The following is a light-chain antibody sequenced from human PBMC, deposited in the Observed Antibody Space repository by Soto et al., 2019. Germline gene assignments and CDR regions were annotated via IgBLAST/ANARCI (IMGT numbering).Light chain of an antibody. CDR1: QSVNSY. CDR2: DAS. V-gene: IGKV3-11*01. CDR3: QQRSNWELT. J-gene: IGKJ4*01. Sequence: EIVLTQSPATLSLSPGERATLSCRASQSVNSYLAWYQQKPGQAPRLLIYDASNRVTGIPARFSGSGSGTDFTLTINSLEPEDFAIYYCQQRSNWELTFDGGTKVEIK.